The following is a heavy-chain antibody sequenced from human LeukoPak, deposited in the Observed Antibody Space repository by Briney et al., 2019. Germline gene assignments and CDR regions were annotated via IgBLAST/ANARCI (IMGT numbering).Heavy chain of an antibody. CDR2: IYYSGST. V-gene: IGHV4-59*12. CDR1: GGSISSYY. J-gene: IGHJ4*02. D-gene: IGHD2-21*02. Sequence: SETLSLTCTVSGGSISSYYWSWIRQPPGKGLEWIGSIYYSGSTYYNPSLKSRVTISVDTSKNQFSLKLSSVTAADTAVYYCAREAVVTAQALNFDYWGQGTLVTVSS. CDR3: AREAVVTAQALNFDY.